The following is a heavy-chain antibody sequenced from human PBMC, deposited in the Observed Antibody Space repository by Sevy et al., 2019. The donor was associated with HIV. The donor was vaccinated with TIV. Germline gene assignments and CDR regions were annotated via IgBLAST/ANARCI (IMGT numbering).Heavy chain of an antibody. Sequence: SETLSLTCAVYGGSFSGYYWNWIRQPPGKGLEWIGEINHSGSTNYNPSPKSRVTISVDTSKNQFSLKLSSVTAPDTAVYYCARSPPIVGVPGAPSWFDPWGQGTLVTVSS. J-gene: IGHJ5*02. CDR2: INHSGST. CDR3: ARSPPIVGVPGAPSWFDP. D-gene: IGHD2-2*01. V-gene: IGHV4-34*01. CDR1: GGSFSGYY.